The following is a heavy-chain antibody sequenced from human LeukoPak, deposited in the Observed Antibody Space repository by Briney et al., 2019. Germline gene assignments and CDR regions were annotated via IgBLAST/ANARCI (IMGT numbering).Heavy chain of an antibody. J-gene: IGHJ4*02. V-gene: IGHV3-30*03. CDR1: GFTFSSYW. Sequence: GGSLRLSCAASGFTFSSYWMSWVRQAPGKGLEWVAVISYDGSNKYYADSVKGRFTISRDNSKNTLYLQMNSLRAEDTAVYYCAVTMTSHAYSDYWGQGTLVTVSS. D-gene: IGHD3-22*01. CDR3: AVTMTSHAYSDY. CDR2: ISYDGSNK.